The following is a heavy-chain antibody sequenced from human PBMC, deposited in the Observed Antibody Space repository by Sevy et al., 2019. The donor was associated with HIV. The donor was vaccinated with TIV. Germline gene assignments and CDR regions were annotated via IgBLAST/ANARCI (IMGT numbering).Heavy chain of an antibody. Sequence: GESLKISCAASGFTFSNYGMHWVRQAPGKGQEWVAVIWYDGSNRFYADSVKGRFTFSRDNSKNALYLQMSSLRAEDTALYYCASGTPTFDSGGYSPFDYWGQGTLVTVSS. J-gene: IGHJ4*02. CDR1: GFTFSNYG. CDR2: IWYDGSNR. D-gene: IGHD3-22*01. CDR3: ASGTPTFDSGGYSPFDY. V-gene: IGHV3-33*08.